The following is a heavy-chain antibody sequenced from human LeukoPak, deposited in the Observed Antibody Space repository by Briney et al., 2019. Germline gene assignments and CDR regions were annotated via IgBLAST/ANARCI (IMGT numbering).Heavy chain of an antibody. V-gene: IGHV3-21*04. CDR2: ISSSSSYI. CDR3: ARDPGGSGFNWFDP. CDR1: GFTFSSYS. D-gene: IGHD3-16*01. J-gene: IGHJ5*02. Sequence: GGSLRLSCAVSGFTFSSYSMNWVRQAPGKGLEWVSSISSSSSYIYYADSVKGRFTISRDNAKNSLYLQMNSLRAEDTALYYCARDPGGSGFNWFDPWGQGTLVTVSS.